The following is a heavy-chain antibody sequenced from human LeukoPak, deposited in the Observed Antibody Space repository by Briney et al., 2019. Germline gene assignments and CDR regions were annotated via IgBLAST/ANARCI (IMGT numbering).Heavy chain of an antibody. CDR2: ISDSGGST. Sequence: GTSLRLSCAASGFTFISYAIHWVRQAPGKGLEWVSSISDSGGSTYYADSVKGRFTISRDNSKNTLYLQMNSLRAEDTAVYFCAKVTNVTPLYGAFHFWGQGTMVTVSS. J-gene: IGHJ3*01. CDR1: GFTFISYA. V-gene: IGHV3-23*01. D-gene: IGHD2/OR15-2a*01. CDR3: AKVTNVTPLYGAFHF.